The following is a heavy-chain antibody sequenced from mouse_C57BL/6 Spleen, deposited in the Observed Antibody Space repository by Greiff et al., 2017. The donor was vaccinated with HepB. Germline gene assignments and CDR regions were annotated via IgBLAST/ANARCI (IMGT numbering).Heavy chain of an antibody. CDR2: ISYDGSN. D-gene: IGHD2-4*01. Sequence: EVKLMESGPGLVKPSQSLSLTCSVTGYSITSGYYWNWIRQFPGNKLEWMGYISYDGSNNYNPSLKNRISITRDTSKNQFFLKLNSVTTEDTATYYCARERIYYDYDGLDYWGQGTTLTVSS. CDR1: GYSITSGYY. CDR3: ARERIYYDYDGLDY. V-gene: IGHV3-6*01. J-gene: IGHJ2*01.